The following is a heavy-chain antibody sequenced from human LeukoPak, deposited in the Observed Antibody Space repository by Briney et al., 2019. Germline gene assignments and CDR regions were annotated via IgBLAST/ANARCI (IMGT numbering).Heavy chain of an antibody. V-gene: IGHV1-8*01. CDR3: ARGPPNWGYDY. Sequence: ASVTVSCKASGYTFTSYDFNWVRQATGQRPEWMGWMSPNSGDTGYAQKFQDRVTMTRNTSISTAYMELSSLRSDDTAVYYCARGPPNWGYDYWGPGTLVTASS. J-gene: IGHJ4*02. D-gene: IGHD7-27*01. CDR1: GYTFTSYD. CDR2: MSPNSGDT.